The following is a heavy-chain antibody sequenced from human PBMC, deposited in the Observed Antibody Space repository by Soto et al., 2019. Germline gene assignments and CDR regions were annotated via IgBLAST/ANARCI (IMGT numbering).Heavy chain of an antibody. CDR1: GFTFISYG. D-gene: IGHD3-16*01. Sequence: GGSLRLSCAASGFTFISYGMHWVRQAPGKGLEWVAVISYDGSNKYYADSVKGRFTISRGNSKNTLYLQMNSLRAEDTAVYYCAKADYDYVWGSYWGQGTLVTVSS. J-gene: IGHJ4*02. CDR2: ISYDGSNK. CDR3: AKADYDYVWGSY. V-gene: IGHV3-30*18.